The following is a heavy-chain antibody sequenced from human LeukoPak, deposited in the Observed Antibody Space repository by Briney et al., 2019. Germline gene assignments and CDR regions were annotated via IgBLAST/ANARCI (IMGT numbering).Heavy chain of an antibody. CDR2: IYTSGST. D-gene: IGHD3-22*01. V-gene: IGHV4-61*02. J-gene: IGHJ4*02. CDR1: GGSISSGSYY. Sequence: SQTLSLTCTVSGGSISSGSYYWSWIRQPAGKGLEWIGRIYTSGSTNYNPSLKSRVTISVDTSKNQFSLKLSSVTAADTAVYYCARSAAYYDSSGYYPYYFDYWGQGTLVTVSS. CDR3: ARSAAYYDSSGYYPYYFDY.